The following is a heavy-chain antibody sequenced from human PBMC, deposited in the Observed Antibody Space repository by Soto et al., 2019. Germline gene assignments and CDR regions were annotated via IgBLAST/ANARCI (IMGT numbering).Heavy chain of an antibody. J-gene: IGHJ4*02. V-gene: IGHV3-33*01. D-gene: IGHD3-16*02. CDR2: IWYDGSNK. CDR1: GFTFSSYG. CDR3: ARGDYDYVWGSYRHFDY. Sequence: QVQLVESGGGVVQPGRSLRLSCAASGFTFSSYGMHWVRQAPGKGLEWVAVIWYDGSNKYYADSVKGRFTISRDNSKNPLYLQMNSLRAEDTAVYYCARGDYDYVWGSYRHFDYWGQGTLVTVSS.